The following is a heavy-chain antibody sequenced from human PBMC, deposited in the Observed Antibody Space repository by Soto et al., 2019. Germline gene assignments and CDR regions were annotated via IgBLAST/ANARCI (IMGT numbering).Heavy chain of an antibody. CDR3: ANVEGGAYPDFDL. CDR2: ISYDGSKK. J-gene: IGHJ4*02. D-gene: IGHD1-26*01. Sequence: GGSLRLSCEASGVTFSSYGMHWVRQAPGKGLEWVAVISYDGSKKYYADSVKGRFTISRDNSKNTLYLQMNSLRAEDRAVYYCANVEGGAYPDFDLWGQGTLVTVSS. CDR1: GVTFSSYG. V-gene: IGHV3-30*18.